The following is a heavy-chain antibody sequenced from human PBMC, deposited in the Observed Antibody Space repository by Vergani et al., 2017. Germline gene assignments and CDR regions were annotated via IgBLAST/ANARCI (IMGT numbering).Heavy chain of an antibody. D-gene: IGHD2-2*01. Sequence: QVQLQESGPGLVRPSQTLSLICTVSGGSMSSGSSYWSWIRQSAGKGLEWIGRIHTSGNTNYNPSLKSRVTMSEDTSKNQFSLNLTSVTAADTAVYYCARGSCLVGSCNRPLFDYLGGGTLVTVSA. CDR2: IHTSGNT. CDR3: ARGSCLVGSCNRPLFDY. V-gene: IGHV4-61*02. J-gene: IGHJ4*02. CDR1: GGSMSSGSSY.